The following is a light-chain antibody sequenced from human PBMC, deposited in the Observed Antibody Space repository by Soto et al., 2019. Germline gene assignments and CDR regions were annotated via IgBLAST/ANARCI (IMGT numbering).Light chain of an antibody. CDR2: QNN. J-gene: IGLJ3*02. CDR3: GTWDSSLSAWV. V-gene: IGLV1-51*02. Sequence: QPVLTQPPSVSAAPGQKVTISCSGSSSNIGENYVSWYQQLPGTAPKLLIYQNNKRPSGIPDRFSGSKSGTSATLGITGLQTGDEADYYCGTWDSSLSAWVFGGGTKVTVL. CDR1: SSNIGENY.